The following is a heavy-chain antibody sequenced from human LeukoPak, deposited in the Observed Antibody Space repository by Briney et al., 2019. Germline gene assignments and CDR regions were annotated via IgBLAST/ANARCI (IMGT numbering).Heavy chain of an antibody. D-gene: IGHD6-25*01. J-gene: IGHJ4*02. Sequence: GGSLRLSCAASGFTFSSYSMNWVRQAPGKGLECVSRINSDGSSTNYADSVKGRFTISRDNAKNTLYLQMNSLRDEDTAVYYCVRDPRFSENFDYWGQGALVTV. CDR1: GFTFSSYS. CDR3: VRDPRFSENFDY. V-gene: IGHV3-74*01. CDR2: INSDGSST.